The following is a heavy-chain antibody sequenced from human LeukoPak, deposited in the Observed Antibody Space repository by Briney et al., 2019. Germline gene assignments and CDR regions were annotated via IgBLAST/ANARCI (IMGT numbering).Heavy chain of an antibody. Sequence: GGSLRLSREASGFSLSSYAFHWVRQAPGKGLEWVSFVSFDGRNKNYADSVRGRFTISRDNSKNTLYLQMNSVTYEDTAVYFCVRIVGHTTTDFWGQGTIVTVSS. CDR1: GFSLSSYA. D-gene: IGHD1-26*01. CDR2: VSFDGRNK. V-gene: IGHV3-30-3*01. CDR3: VRIVGHTTTDF. J-gene: IGHJ4*02.